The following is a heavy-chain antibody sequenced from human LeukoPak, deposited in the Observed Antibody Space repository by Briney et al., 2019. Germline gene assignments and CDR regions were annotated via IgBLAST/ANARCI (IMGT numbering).Heavy chain of an antibody. CDR2: IRSKAYGGTT. CDR3: TRASIAAAGYFDY. J-gene: IGHJ4*02. Sequence: SLRLSCTASGFTFGDYAMSWFRQAPGKGLEWVGFIRSKAYGGTTEYAASVKGRFTISRDDSKSIAYLRMNSLKTEDTAVYYCTRASIAAAGYFDYWGQGTLVTVST. CDR1: GFTFGDYA. D-gene: IGHD6-13*01. V-gene: IGHV3-49*03.